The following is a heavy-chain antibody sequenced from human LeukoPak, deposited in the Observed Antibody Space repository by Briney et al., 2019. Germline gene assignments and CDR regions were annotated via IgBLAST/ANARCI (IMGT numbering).Heavy chain of an antibody. Sequence: GASVEVSCKASGYTFTGYAMHWVRQAPGQRLEWMGWINAGNGNTKYSQKYQGRVTITRDTSASTVYMELSSLRSEDTALYYCARGLLWFGELSPPGYWGQGTLVTVSS. CDR1: GYTFTGYA. D-gene: IGHD3-10*01. CDR3: ARGLLWFGELSPPGY. CDR2: INAGNGNT. V-gene: IGHV1-3*01. J-gene: IGHJ4*02.